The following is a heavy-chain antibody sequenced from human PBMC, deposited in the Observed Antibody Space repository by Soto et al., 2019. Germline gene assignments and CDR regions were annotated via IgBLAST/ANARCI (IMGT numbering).Heavy chain of an antibody. CDR2: ISGSGGSK. CDR1: GFTFSNYG. Sequence: EVQLLESGVGLIQPGGSLRLSCEASGFTFSNYGMTWVRQAPGKGLEWVSVISGSGGSKYYADYVKGRLTISRDNSGNMHELQMNSLRAEDTSLYYCAQVPQVGANSWYFDPWGQGTLVTVSS. V-gene: IGHV3-23*01. J-gene: IGHJ5*02. CDR3: AQVPQVGANSWYFDP. D-gene: IGHD1-26*01.